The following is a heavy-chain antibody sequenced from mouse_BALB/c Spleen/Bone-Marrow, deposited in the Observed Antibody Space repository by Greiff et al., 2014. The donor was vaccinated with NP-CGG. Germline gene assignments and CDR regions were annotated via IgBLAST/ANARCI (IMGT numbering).Heavy chain of an antibody. J-gene: IGHJ1*01. V-gene: IGHV1-14*01. CDR3: AIPATYYGNFYWYFDV. Sequence: VQLQQSGPELVKPGASVKMSCKASGYTFTSYIMHWVKQKPGQGLEWIGYINPYNDGTKYNEKFKGKATLTSDKSSSTAYMELSSLTSEDSAVYYCAIPATYYGNFYWYFDVWGAVTTSIVSS. CDR2: INPYNDGT. D-gene: IGHD2-10*01. CDR1: GYTFTSYI.